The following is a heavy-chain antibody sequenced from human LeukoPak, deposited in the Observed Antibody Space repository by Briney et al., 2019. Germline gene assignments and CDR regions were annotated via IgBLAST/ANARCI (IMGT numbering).Heavy chain of an antibody. J-gene: IGHJ6*03. V-gene: IGHV1-2*02. Sequence: ASVKVSCKASGYTFTGYYMHWVRQAPGQGLEWMGWINPNSGGTNYAQKFQGRVTMTRDTSISTAYMELSRLRSDDTAVYYCARARKSNQYCSSTSCYNGKDYYYYYMDVWGKGTTVTVSS. D-gene: IGHD2-2*02. CDR2: INPNSGGT. CDR1: GYTFTGYY. CDR3: ARARKSNQYCSSTSCYNGKDYYYYYMDV.